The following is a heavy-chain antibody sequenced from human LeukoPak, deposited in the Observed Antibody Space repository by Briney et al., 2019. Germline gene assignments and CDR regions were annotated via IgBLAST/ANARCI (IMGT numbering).Heavy chain of an antibody. Sequence: PSETLSLTCTASGGSISSSSYYWGWIRQPPGKGLEWIGSIYYSGSTYYNPSLKSRVTISVDTSKNQFSLRLSSVTAADTAVYYCARLANVAMITWGQGTLVTVSS. CDR2: IYYSGST. V-gene: IGHV4-39*01. CDR3: ARLANVAMIT. CDR1: GGSISSSSYY. D-gene: IGHD5-12*01. J-gene: IGHJ5*02.